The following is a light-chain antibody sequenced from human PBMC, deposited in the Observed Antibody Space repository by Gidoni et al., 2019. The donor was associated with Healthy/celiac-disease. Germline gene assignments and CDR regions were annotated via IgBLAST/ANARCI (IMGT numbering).Light chain of an antibody. Sequence: DIVMTQSPDSMAVSLGERATINCKSSQSVLYISNNKNYLAWYQQKPGQPPKLLIYWASTRESGVPDRFSGSGSGTDFTLTISCLQAEDVAVYYCQQYYSTPCSFGQGTKLEIK. CDR3: QQYYSTPCS. J-gene: IGKJ2*04. V-gene: IGKV4-1*01. CDR1: QSVLYISNNKNY. CDR2: WAS.